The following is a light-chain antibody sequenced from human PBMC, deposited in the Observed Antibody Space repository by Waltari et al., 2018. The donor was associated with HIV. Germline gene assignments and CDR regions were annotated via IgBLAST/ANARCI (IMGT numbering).Light chain of an antibody. V-gene: IGLV1-47*01. Sequence: QSVLTQPPSVSGAPGQRVTVSCSGSSSSIGSGYVCWYQQLPGAAPKLVIYRNDQRPSGVPGRFAGSKSGTSASLAISGLRSEDEAVYYCGAWNGSPSGPVFGGGTKLTVL. CDR2: RND. J-gene: IGLJ3*02. CDR3: GAWNGSPSGPV. CDR1: SSSIGSGY.